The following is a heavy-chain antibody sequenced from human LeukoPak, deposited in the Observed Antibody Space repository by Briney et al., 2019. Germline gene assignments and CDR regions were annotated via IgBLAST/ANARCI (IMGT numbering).Heavy chain of an antibody. CDR1: GGSISSYY. CDR3: ARDLLEDGMDV. Sequence: SETLSLTCTVSGGSISSYYWSWIRQPPGKGLEWIGYIYYSRSTNYNPSLKSRVTISVDTSKNQFSLKLSSVTAADTAVYYCARDLLEDGMDVWGQGTTVTVSS. V-gene: IGHV4-59*01. D-gene: IGHD3-10*01. CDR2: IYYSRST. J-gene: IGHJ6*02.